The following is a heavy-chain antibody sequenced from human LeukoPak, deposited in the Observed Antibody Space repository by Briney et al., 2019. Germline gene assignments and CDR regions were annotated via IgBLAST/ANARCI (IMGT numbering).Heavy chain of an antibody. CDR1: GFTFSSYA. CDR2: ISGSGGST. V-gene: IGHV3-23*01. D-gene: IGHD4-17*01. Sequence: PGGSLRLSCAASGFTFSSYAMSWVRQAPGKGLEWVSAISGSGGSTYYADSVKGRFTISRDNSKNTLYLQMNSLRAEDTAVYYCAKDLVCTVTTLNDYWGQGTLVTVSS. J-gene: IGHJ4*02. CDR3: AKDLVCTVTTLNDY.